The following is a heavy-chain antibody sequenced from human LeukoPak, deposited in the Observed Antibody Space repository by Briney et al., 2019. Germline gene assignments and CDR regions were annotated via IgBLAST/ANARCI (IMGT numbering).Heavy chain of an antibody. V-gene: IGHV3-33*01. CDR2: IWYDGSNK. D-gene: IGHD1-26*01. CDR3: ARPSGSYWYFDL. Sequence: GRSVRLSCAASAFTFSSYDMHWVRQAPGKGLEWVAVIWYDGSNKYYADSVKGRFTISRDNSKNTLYLQMNSLRGEDTAVYYCARPSGSYWYFDLWGRGTLVTVSS. CDR1: AFTFSSYD. J-gene: IGHJ2*01.